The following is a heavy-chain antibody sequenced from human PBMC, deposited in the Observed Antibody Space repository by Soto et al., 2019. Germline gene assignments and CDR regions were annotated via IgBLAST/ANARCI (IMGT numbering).Heavy chain of an antibody. Sequence: QVQLVQSGAEVKKPGSSVKVSCKASGGTFSRYTISWVRQAPGQGLAWMGRIIPILGIANYAQKFQGRFTITAENSTSTAYIEMSSLRSENTAVSYCARGRHCRSTSCLPAPWGQGTLVTVS. CDR1: GGTFSRYT. CDR2: IIPILGIA. CDR3: ARGRHCRSTSCLPAP. J-gene: IGHJ5*02. V-gene: IGHV1-69*02. D-gene: IGHD2-2*01.